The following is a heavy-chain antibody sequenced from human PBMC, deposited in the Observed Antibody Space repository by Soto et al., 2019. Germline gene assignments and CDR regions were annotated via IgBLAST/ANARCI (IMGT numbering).Heavy chain of an antibody. CDR2: IYYSGST. CDR3: ARVPDDYGGNSPTFDI. V-gene: IGHV4-30-4*02. D-gene: IGHD4-17*01. Sequence: SETLSLTCTVSGGSISSGDYYWSWIRQPPGKGLEWIGYIYYSGSTYYNPSLKSRVTISVDTSKSQFSLKLTSVTAADTAVYYCARVPDDYGGNSPTFDIWGQGTMVTVSS. CDR1: GGSISSGDYY. J-gene: IGHJ3*02.